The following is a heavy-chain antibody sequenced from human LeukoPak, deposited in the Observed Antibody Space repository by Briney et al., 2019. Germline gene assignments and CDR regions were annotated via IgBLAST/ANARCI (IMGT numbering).Heavy chain of an antibody. CDR2: ISAYNGNT. D-gene: IGHD2-2*01. V-gene: IGHV1-18*01. CDR3: ARGYCGSTSCFNFDY. Sequence: GASVKVSCKASGYTFTTYDINWVRQAPGQGLEWMGWISAYNGNTNYAQKLQGRVTTTTDTSTSTAYMELRSLRSDDTAVYYCARGYCGSTSCFNFDYWGQGTLVTVSS. CDR1: GYTFTTYD. J-gene: IGHJ4*02.